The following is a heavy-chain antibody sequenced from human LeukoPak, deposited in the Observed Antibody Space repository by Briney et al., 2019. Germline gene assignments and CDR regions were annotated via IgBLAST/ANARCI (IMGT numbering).Heavy chain of an antibody. J-gene: IGHJ4*02. CDR3: ASGQLWGNYFDY. Sequence: SETLSLTCTVSGGSISSYYWSWIRQPPGKGLEWIGYIYYSGSTNYNPSLKSRVTISVDTSKNQFSLELSSVTAADTAVYYCASGQLWGNYFDYWGQGTLVTVPS. CDR1: GGSISSYY. CDR2: IYYSGST. D-gene: IGHD5-18*01. V-gene: IGHV4-59*08.